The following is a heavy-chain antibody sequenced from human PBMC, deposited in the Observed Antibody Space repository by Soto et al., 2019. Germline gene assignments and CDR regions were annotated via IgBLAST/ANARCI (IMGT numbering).Heavy chain of an antibody. CDR2: IIPILGIA. CDR1: GGTFSSYT. Sequence: ASVKVSCKASGGTFSSYTISWVRQAPGQGLEWMGRIIPILGIANYAQKFQGRVTITADKSTSTAYMELSSLRSEDTAVYYCARSSGGSCYSCAEYFQHWGQGTLVTVSS. V-gene: IGHV1-69*02. D-gene: IGHD2-15*01. CDR3: ARSSGGSCYSCAEYFQH. J-gene: IGHJ1*01.